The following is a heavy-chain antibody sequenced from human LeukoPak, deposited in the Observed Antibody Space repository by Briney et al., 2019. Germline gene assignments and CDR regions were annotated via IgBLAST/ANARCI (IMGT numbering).Heavy chain of an antibody. D-gene: IGHD2-15*01. J-gene: IGHJ4*02. CDR3: AINEGDSYFDY. CDR1: GGTFSSYA. CDR2: IIPIFGTA. Sequence: ASVKVSCKASGGTFSSYAISWVRQAPGQGLEWMGGIIPIFGTANYAQKFQGRVTITADESTSTAYIELSSLRSEDTAVYYCAINEGDSYFDYWGQGTLVTVSS. V-gene: IGHV1-69*13.